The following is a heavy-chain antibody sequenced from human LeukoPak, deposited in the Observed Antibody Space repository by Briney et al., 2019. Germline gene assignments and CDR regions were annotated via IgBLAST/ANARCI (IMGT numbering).Heavy chain of an antibody. D-gene: IGHD2-2*01. CDR2: IRSKANSYAT. J-gene: IGHJ4*02. Sequence: GGSLRLSCAASGFTFSGSAMHWVRQASGKGLEWVGRIRSKANSYATAYAASVKGRFTISRDDSKNTAYLQMNSLKTEDTAVYYCTIPPGYCSSTSCYGDGYWGRGTLVTVSS. CDR1: GFTFSGSA. CDR3: TIPPGYCSSTSCYGDGY. V-gene: IGHV3-73*01.